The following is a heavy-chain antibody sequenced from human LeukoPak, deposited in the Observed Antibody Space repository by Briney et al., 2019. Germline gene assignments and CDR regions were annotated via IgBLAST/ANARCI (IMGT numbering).Heavy chain of an antibody. CDR3: AKASRYYYDSSGSNWFDP. J-gene: IGHJ5*02. CDR1: GFTFSSYA. D-gene: IGHD3-22*01. V-gene: IGHV3-23*01. Sequence: PGASLRLSCAASGFTFSSYAMSWVRQAPGKGLEWVSAISGRGGSTYYADSVKGRFTISRDNSKNTLYLQMNSLRAEDTAVYYCAKASRYYYDSSGSNWFDPWGQGTLVTVPS. CDR2: ISGRGGST.